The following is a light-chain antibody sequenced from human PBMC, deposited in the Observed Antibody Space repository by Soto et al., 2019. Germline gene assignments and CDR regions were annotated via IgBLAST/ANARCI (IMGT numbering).Light chain of an antibody. CDR1: QSVSNSY. V-gene: IGKV3-20*01. CDR2: GAS. Sequence: EIVLTQSPGTQSLSPGERATLSCRASQSVSNSYLAWYQQKPGQAPRLLIYGASSRAAGIPPRFSGSVSGTDFTLTISRLEPEDFAVYYCQQYGSSLITFGQGTRLEIK. CDR3: QQYGSSLIT. J-gene: IGKJ5*01.